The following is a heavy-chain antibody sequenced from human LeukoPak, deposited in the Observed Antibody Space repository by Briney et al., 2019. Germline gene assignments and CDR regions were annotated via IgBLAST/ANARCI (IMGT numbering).Heavy chain of an antibody. J-gene: IGHJ3*02. V-gene: IGHV4-30-4*08. Sequence: SQTLSLTCTVSGGSISSGDYYWSWIRQPPGKGLEWIGYIYYGGSTYYNPSLKSRVTISVDTSKNQFSLKLSSVTAADTAVYYCASRSYYYDSSGYDAFDIWGQGTMVTVSS. CDR2: IYYGGST. CDR3: ASRSYYYDSSGYDAFDI. CDR1: GGSISSGDYY. D-gene: IGHD3-22*01.